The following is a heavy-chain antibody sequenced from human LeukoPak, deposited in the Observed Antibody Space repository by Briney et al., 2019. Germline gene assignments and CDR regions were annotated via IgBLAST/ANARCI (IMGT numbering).Heavy chain of an antibody. V-gene: IGHV4-31*03. D-gene: IGHD4-23*01. Sequence: SQTLSLTCTVSGGSISSGGYYWSWIRQHPGKGLEWIGYIYYSGSTYYNPSLKSRVTISVDTSKNQFSLKLSSVTAADTAVYYCARFNYGGRARFDPWGQGTLVTVSS. J-gene: IGHJ5*02. CDR2: IYYSGST. CDR3: ARFNYGGRARFDP. CDR1: GGSISSGGYY.